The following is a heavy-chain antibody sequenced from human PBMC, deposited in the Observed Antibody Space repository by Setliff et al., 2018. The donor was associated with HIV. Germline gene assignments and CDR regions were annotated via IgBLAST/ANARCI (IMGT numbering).Heavy chain of an antibody. D-gene: IGHD5-18*01. CDR3: ARGRDTAMGY. CDR2: IYSSGST. J-gene: IGHJ4*02. CDR1: GGSISSGSHY. Sequence: PSETLSLTCTVSGGSISSGSHYWNWVRQSAGKGLEWIGRIYSSGSTNYNPSLNSRVSISVDTSKNQFSLKLSSVTAADTAVYYCARGRDTAMGYWGQGTLVTVSS. V-gene: IGHV4-61*02.